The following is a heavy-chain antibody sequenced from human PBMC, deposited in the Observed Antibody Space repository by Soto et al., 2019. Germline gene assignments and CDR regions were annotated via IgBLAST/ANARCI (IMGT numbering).Heavy chain of an antibody. J-gene: IGHJ4*02. CDR3: ARRDRAAAGHEFDY. CDR1: GYSFTSYW. CDR2: IDPSDSYT. D-gene: IGHD6-13*01. Sequence: GESRKISCKGSGYSFTSYWISWVRQMPGKGLEWMGRIDPSDSYTDYSPSFQGHVTISADKSISTAYLQWSSLKASDTAIYYCARRDRAAAGHEFDYWGQGTLVTVSS. V-gene: IGHV5-10-1*01.